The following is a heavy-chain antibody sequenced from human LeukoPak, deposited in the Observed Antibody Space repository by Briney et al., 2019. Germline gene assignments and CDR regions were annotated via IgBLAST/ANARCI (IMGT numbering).Heavy chain of an antibody. CDR1: GFTSSTYA. CDR3: AKDPLSYWYFDL. Sequence: PGGSLRLSCAASGFTSSTYAMSWVRQAPGKGLEWVSTISDSGGSSSTYYADSVKGRFTISRDNSKNTLYLQMNSLRAEDTAVYYCAKDPLSYWYFDLWGRGTLVTVSS. V-gene: IGHV3-23*01. J-gene: IGHJ2*01. CDR2: ISDSGGSSST.